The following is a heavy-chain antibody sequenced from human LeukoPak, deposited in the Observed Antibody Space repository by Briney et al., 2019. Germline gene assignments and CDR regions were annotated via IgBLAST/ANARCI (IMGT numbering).Heavy chain of an antibody. CDR3: AREARRRIVVVVAADNWFDP. CDR1: GGTFSSYA. D-gene: IGHD2-15*01. Sequence: SVKVSCKASGGTFSSYAITWVRQAPGQGLEWMGRIIPILGIANYAQKFQGRVTITADKSTSTAYMELSSLRSEDTAVYYCAREARRRIVVVVAADNWFDPWGQGTLVTVSS. J-gene: IGHJ5*02. V-gene: IGHV1-69*04. CDR2: IIPILGIA.